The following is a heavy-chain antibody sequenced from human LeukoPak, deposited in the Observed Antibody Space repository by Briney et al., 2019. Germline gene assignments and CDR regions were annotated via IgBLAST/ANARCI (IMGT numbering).Heavy chain of an antibody. V-gene: IGHV1-46*01. J-gene: IGHJ4*02. CDR1: GYTFTSSY. CDR3: ARAGKVEMAHHY. CDR2: INPSGGST. Sequence: GASVKVSCKASGYTFTSSYMHWVRQAPGQGLEWMGIINPSGGSTSYAQKFQGRVTMTRDTSTSTVYMELSSLRSEDTAVYYCARAGKVEMAHHYWGQGTLVTVSS. D-gene: IGHD5-24*01.